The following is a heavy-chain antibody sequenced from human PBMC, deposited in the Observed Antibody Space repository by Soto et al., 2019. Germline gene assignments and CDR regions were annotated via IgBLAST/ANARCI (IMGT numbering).Heavy chain of an antibody. J-gene: IGHJ4*02. Sequence: NPSETLSLTCTVSTDSSSFTNSYWGWIRQPPGKGLQWIGSSSYNGGTFYNPSLKGRVVISFDTSKKQSSLQVTSVTAADTAVYFCARHRIEVVWRGFDFWGQGTLVTVSS. CDR3: ARHRIEVVWRGFDF. CDR1: TDSSSFTNSY. CDR2: SSYNGGT. D-gene: IGHD3-10*01. V-gene: IGHV4-39*01.